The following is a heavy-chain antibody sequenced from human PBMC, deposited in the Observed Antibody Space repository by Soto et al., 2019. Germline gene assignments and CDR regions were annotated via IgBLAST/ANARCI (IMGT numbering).Heavy chain of an antibody. J-gene: IGHJ5*02. D-gene: IGHD3-3*01. CDR1: GFTFSTFA. V-gene: IGHV3-30-3*01. CDR2: ISHDGRIE. Sequence: GGSLRLSCAASGFTFSTFALHWVRQAPGEGLEWVALISHDGRIEKYADSVKGRFTISRDNSKNTLYMQMGSLRLEDTGVYYCARDGLPDDFRSGGYWFDPWGQGTQVTVSS. CDR3: ARDGLPDDFRSGGYWFDP.